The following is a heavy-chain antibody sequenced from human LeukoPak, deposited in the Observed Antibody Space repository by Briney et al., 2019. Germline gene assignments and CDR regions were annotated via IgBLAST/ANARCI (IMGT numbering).Heavy chain of an antibody. Sequence: GGSLRLSCAASGFTFSSYGMHLVRQAPGKGLEWVAVIWYDGSNKYYADSVKGRFTISRDNSKNTLYLQMNSLRAEDTAVYYCARASDLTGFDYWGQGTLVTVSS. J-gene: IGHJ4*02. D-gene: IGHD1-14*01. CDR2: IWYDGSNK. CDR1: GFTFSSYG. CDR3: ARASDLTGFDY. V-gene: IGHV3-33*01.